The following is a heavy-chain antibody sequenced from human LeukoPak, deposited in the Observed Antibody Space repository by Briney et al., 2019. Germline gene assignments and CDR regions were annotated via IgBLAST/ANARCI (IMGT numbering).Heavy chain of an antibody. V-gene: IGHV4-30-2*01. Sequence: SQTLSLTCTVSGGSISSGGYYWSWIRQPPGKGLEWIGYIYHSGSTYYNPSLKSRVTISVDRSKNQFSLKLSSVTAADTAVYYCARVGSSARDDAFGIWGQGTMVTVSS. CDR1: GGSISSGGYY. D-gene: IGHD6-13*01. J-gene: IGHJ3*02. CDR2: IYHSGST. CDR3: ARVGSSARDDAFGI.